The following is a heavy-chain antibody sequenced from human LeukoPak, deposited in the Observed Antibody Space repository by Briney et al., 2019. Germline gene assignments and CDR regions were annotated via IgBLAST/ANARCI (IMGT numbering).Heavy chain of an antibody. CDR2: IKQDGSEK. J-gene: IGHJ4*02. CDR1: GFTLSSYW. Sequence: GGPLRLSCAASGFTLSSYWMSWVRQAPGKGLEWVANIKQDGSEKYYVDSVKGRFTISRDNAQKSLYLQMNSLRAEDTAVYYCARERGSYDYWGQGTLVTVSS. V-gene: IGHV3-7*01. D-gene: IGHD1-26*01. CDR3: ARERGSYDY.